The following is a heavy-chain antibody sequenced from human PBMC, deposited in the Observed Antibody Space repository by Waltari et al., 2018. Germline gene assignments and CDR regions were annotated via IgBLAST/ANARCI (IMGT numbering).Heavy chain of an antibody. CDR1: GFPFNKNN. V-gene: IGHV3-30*02. CDR3: AKDSGSGGYAFDV. D-gene: IGHD1-26*01. J-gene: IGHJ3*01. Sequence: QMYLVESGGPVVQPGTSLTLSCAASGFPFNKNNMPWVRRAPGKGLEWVSFILYDGSDHSYADSVKGRFTISRDNSKHTIFLQMIGLKVEDTAVYFCAKDSGSGGYAFDVWGQGTMVTVSS. CDR2: ILYDGSDH.